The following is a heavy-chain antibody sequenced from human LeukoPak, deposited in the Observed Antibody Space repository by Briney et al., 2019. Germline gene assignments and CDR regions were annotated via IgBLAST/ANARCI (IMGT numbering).Heavy chain of an antibody. V-gene: IGHV1-2*06. J-gene: IGHJ4*02. CDR3: ARARYCYTTSCPLAY. CDR2: INPNSGGT. Sequence: ASVKVSCKASGYIFTDYYIHWVRQAPGQGHEWMGRINPNSGGTNFAQTFQARVPMTSDTSISPAYLEVSGLESDDTAVYYCARARYCYTTSCPLAYWGQGTLVTVSS. CDR1: GYIFTDYY. D-gene: IGHD2-2*01.